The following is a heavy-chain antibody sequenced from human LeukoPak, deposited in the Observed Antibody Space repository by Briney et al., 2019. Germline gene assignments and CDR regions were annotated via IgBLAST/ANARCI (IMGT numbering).Heavy chain of an antibody. CDR2: IHHSGST. J-gene: IGHJ6*03. Sequence: SETLSLTCAVYGESFSAYYWNWIRQAPGKRLEWIGKIHHSGSTNYNPSLKSRVTISVDKSKNQFSLKLSSVTAADTAVYYCARANDYGDPLPRYMDVWGKGTTVTVSS. D-gene: IGHD4-17*01. CDR3: ARANDYGDPLPRYMDV. CDR1: GESFSAYY. V-gene: IGHV4-34*01.